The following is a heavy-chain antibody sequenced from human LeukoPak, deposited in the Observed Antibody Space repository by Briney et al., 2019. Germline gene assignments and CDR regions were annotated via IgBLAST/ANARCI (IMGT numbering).Heavy chain of an antibody. D-gene: IGHD1-1*01. J-gene: IGHJ6*03. CDR2: IYYSGST. CDR3: ARQVATGPYYYYFMDV. CDR1: GGSISTESYF. Sequence: SETLSLTCTVSGGSISTESYFWGWVRQPPGMELEWIGNIYYSGSTYYNPSLKSRLTLSVDTSKNRFSLRLASVTAADTAVYYCARQVATGPYYYYFMDVWGKGTTVTVSS. V-gene: IGHV4-39*01.